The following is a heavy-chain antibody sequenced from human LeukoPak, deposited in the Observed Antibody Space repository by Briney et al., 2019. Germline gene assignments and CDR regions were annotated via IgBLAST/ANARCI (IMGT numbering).Heavy chain of an antibody. D-gene: IGHD4-11*01. V-gene: IGHV4-34*01. CDR2: INHGGST. J-gene: IGHJ5*02. CDR3: ARVTTRDWFDP. Sequence: SETLSLTCAVYGGSFSGYYWSWIRQPPGKGLEWIGEINHGGSTSYNPSLKSRVTISVDTSKNQFSLKLSSVTAADTAVYYCARVTTRDWFDPWGQGTLVTVSS. CDR1: GGSFSGYY.